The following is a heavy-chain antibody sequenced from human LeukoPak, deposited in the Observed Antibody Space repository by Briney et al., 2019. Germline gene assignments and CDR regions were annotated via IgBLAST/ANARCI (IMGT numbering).Heavy chain of an antibody. J-gene: IGHJ4*02. CDR1: GFTFSSYA. Sequence: PGGSLRLSCAASGFTFSSYAMSWVRQAPGKGLEWVSAISGSGGSTYYADSVKGRFTISRDNSKNTLYLQMNSLRAEDTAVYYCARGRDYDFWSGYYNFDYWGQGTLVTVSS. D-gene: IGHD3-3*01. V-gene: IGHV3-23*01. CDR2: ISGSGGST. CDR3: ARGRDYDFWSGYYNFDY.